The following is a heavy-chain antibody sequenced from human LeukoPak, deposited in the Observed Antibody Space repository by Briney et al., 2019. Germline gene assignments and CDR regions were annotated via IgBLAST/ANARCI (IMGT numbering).Heavy chain of an antibody. Sequence: QPGGSLRLSCAASGFTFSSYWMHWVRQAPGKGLVWVSRIHSDGSSTSYADSVKGRFTISRDNAKNTLYLQMNSLRAEDTAVYYCARSRLGYCSGGSCYSFWFDPWGQGTLVTVSS. CDR2: IHSDGSST. CDR3: ARSRLGYCSGGSCYSFWFDP. J-gene: IGHJ5*02. D-gene: IGHD2-15*01. CDR1: GFTFSSYW. V-gene: IGHV3-74*01.